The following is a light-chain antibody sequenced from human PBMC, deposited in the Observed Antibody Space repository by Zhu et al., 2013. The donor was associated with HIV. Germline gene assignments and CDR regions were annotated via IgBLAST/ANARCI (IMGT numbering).Light chain of an antibody. V-gene: IGKV3-20*01. CDR2: GAS. CDR3: QQYGSSPIT. J-gene: IGKJ3*01. Sequence: EIVLTQSPSTLSLSPGERATLSCRASQSVSGSYLAWYQQKPGQAPRLLIYGASSRATGIPDRFSGSGSGTDFTLTISKLEPEDFAVYYCQQYGSSPITLGPGTKVDIK. CDR1: QSVSGSY.